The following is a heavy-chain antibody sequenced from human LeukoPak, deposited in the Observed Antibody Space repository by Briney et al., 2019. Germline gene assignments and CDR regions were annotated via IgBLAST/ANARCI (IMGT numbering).Heavy chain of an antibody. CDR2: IIPMFGTA. J-gene: IGHJ5*02. CDR3: AVEGGANNWFDP. V-gene: IGHV1-69*13. Sequence: ASVKVSCKASGGTFSSYAISWVRQAPGQGLEWMGGIIPMFGTANYAQKFQGRVTITADESTSTAYMELSSLRSEDTAVYYCAVEGGANNWFDPWGQGTLVTVSS. CDR1: GGTFSSYA. D-gene: IGHD1-1*01.